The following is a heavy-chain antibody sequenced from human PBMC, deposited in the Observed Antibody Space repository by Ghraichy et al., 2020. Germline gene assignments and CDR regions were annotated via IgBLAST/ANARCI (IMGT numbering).Heavy chain of an antibody. CDR1: GFTVSSNY. CDR3: ARDYYDSSGFEPI. D-gene: IGHD3-22*01. Sequence: GGSLRLSCAASGFTVSSNYMSWVRQAPGKGLEWVSVIYSGGSTYYADSVKGRFTISRDNSKNTLYLQMNSLRAEDTAVYYCARDYYDSSGFEPIWGQGTMVTVSS. V-gene: IGHV3-53*01. CDR2: IYSGGST. J-gene: IGHJ3*02.